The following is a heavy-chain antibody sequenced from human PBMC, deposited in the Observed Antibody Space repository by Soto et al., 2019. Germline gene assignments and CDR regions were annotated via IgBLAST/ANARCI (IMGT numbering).Heavy chain of an antibody. D-gene: IGHD2-15*01. Sequence: QVQLVQSGAEEKKPGASVKVSCKASGYTFTSYAMHWVRQAPGQRLEWMGWINAGNGNTKYSQKFQGRVTITRDTSASTAYMELSSMRSEDTAVYYCARGPVVTHFDYWGQGTLVTVSS. CDR2: INAGNGNT. J-gene: IGHJ4*02. V-gene: IGHV1-3*05. CDR3: ARGPVVTHFDY. CDR1: GYTFTSYA.